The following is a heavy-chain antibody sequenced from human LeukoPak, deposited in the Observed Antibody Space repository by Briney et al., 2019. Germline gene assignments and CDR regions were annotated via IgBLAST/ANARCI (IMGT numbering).Heavy chain of an antibody. Sequence: GASVKVSCKTSGYTFTGYDMDWVRQAPGQGLEWMGGINPNSGGTNYAQKFQGRVTMTRDTSISTAYMDLSRLRSDDTAVYYCARVPGYSYDYYYMDVWGKGTTVTVSS. J-gene: IGHJ6*03. CDR1: GYTFTGYD. D-gene: IGHD5-18*01. CDR2: INPNSGGT. CDR3: ARVPGYSYDYYYMDV. V-gene: IGHV1-2*02.